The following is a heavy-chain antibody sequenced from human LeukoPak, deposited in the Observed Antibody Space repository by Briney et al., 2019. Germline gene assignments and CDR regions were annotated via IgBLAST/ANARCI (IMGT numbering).Heavy chain of an antibody. D-gene: IGHD3-16*01. CDR3: ARDGGHDDMDV. V-gene: IGHV3-21*01. CDR2: ISSSSSYI. Sequence: KPGGXXXXXXXXXGFTFSXXXXNWVXXXPGXXXXWFSSISSSSSYIYYADSVKGRFTISRENAKNSMYLQMNSLRAEDTAVYYCARDGGHDDMDVWGKGTTVTVSS. J-gene: IGHJ6*04. CDR1: GFTFSXXX.